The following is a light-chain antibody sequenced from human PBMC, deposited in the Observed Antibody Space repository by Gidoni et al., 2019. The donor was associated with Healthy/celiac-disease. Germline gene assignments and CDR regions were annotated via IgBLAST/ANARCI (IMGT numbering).Light chain of an antibody. CDR2: SAS. CDR3: PQSYSTPWT. Sequence: DIKMTQSPSSLSASVGDRVTLTCRASQSISSYLNWYQQNTGNAPTLLIYSASISQSGVPTRYSGSVSGTDFTLPMRSLQREDFETYYCPQSYSTPWTFGQGTKVEIK. CDR1: QSISSY. V-gene: IGKV1-39*01. J-gene: IGKJ1*01.